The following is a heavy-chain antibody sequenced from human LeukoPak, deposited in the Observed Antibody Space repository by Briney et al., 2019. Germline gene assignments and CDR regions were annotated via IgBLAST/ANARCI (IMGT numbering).Heavy chain of an antibody. CDR2: ISSSSSTI. CDR1: GFTFSSYN. V-gene: IGHV3-48*01. J-gene: IGHJ4*02. D-gene: IGHD6-13*01. CDR3: ARIYSSSWYEGYYFDY. Sequence: GGSLRLSCAASGFTFSSYNMNWVRQAPGKGLEWVSCISSSSSTIYYADSVKGRFTTSRDNAKNSLYLQMNSLRAEDTAVYYCARIYSSSWYEGYYFDYWGQGTLVTVSS.